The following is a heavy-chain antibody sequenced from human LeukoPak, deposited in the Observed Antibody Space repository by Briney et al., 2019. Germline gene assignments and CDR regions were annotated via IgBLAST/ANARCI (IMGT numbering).Heavy chain of an antibody. V-gene: IGHV3-21*01. CDR3: ASDSYSPEYFQH. J-gene: IGHJ1*01. CDR1: GFTFSRYS. D-gene: IGHD2-15*01. CDR2: ISSSSSYI. Sequence: GGSLRLSCAASGFTFSRYSMNWVRQAPGKGLEWVSSISSSSSYIHYADSVKGRFTISRDNAKNSLYLQMNSLRAEDTAVYYCASDSYSPEYFQHWGQGTLVTVSS.